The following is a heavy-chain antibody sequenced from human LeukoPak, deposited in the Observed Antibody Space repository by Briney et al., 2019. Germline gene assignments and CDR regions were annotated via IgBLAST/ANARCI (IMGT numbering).Heavy chain of an antibody. V-gene: IGHV1-8*02. D-gene: IGHD3-10*01. Sequence: ASVKVSCKASGGTFSSYAISWVRQATGQGLEWMGWMNPNSGNTGYAQKFQGRVTMTRNTSISTAYMELSSLRSEDTAVYYCARSYYYGSGSYRYLQHWGQGTLVTVSS. CDR3: ARSYYYGSGSYRYLQH. J-gene: IGHJ1*01. CDR2: MNPNSGNT. CDR1: GGTFSSYA.